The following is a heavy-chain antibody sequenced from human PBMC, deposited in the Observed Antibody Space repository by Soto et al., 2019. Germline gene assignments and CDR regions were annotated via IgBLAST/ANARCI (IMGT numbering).Heavy chain of an antibody. D-gene: IGHD6-19*01. CDR3: AEGASSGWYGYYFDY. V-gene: IGHV3-23*01. J-gene: IGHJ4*02. CDR1: GFTFSSYA. CDR2: ISGSGGST. Sequence: EVQLLESGGGLVQPGGSLRLSCAASGFTFSSYAMSWVRQAPGKGLEWVSAISGSGGSTYYADSVKGRFTISRDNSKNTLYLQMNSVRAGDTAVYYCAEGASSGWYGYYFDYWGQGTLVTVSS.